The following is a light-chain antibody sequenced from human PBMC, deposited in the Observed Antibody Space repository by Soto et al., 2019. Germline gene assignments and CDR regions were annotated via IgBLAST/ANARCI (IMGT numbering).Light chain of an antibody. CDR2: ASS. Sequence: DLQMTQSPSSLSASVGDRVTITCRASQGISNYLVWYQQKPGKVPKLLIYASSTLQSVFPSRFTGPRSWTSFTLTFITLQHADFGSYYCLTYDGVSWTFGQGTNVDI. V-gene: IGKV1-27*01. J-gene: IGKJ1*01. CDR1: QGISNY. CDR3: LTYDGVSWT.